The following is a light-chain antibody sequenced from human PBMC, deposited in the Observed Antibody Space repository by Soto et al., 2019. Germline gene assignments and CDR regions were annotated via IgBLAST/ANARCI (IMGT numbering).Light chain of an antibody. CDR2: FAS. CDR1: QSLNNN. V-gene: IGKV3-15*01. CDR3: QQYSAWPLT. J-gene: IGKJ4*01. Sequence: EIVMTQSPATLSVSPGEKATLSCRASQSLNNNLAWYQQKPGQGPRLLIYFASTRATGIPARFSGSGSGTEFSLTISCLQSEDFAIYYCQQYSAWPLTFGGGTKVETK.